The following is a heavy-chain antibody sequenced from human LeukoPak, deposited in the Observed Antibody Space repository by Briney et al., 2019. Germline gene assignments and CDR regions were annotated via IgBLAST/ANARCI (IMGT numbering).Heavy chain of an antibody. CDR2: IKQDGSEI. Sequence: GGSLRLSCAASGFSFSNYWMTWVRQAPGKGLEWVANIKQDGSEIKYVDSVKGRFTISRDNSKNTVYLHMDSLRVEDTAIYYCARGALIPDFRGQGTLVTVSS. CDR3: ARGALIPDF. J-gene: IGHJ4*02. V-gene: IGHV3-7*03. D-gene: IGHD2-21*01. CDR1: GFSFSNYW.